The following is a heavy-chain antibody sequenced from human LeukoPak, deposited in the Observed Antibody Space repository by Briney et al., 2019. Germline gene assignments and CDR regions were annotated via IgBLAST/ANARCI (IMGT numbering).Heavy chain of an antibody. CDR2: ISGSGGST. D-gene: IGHD3-22*01. CDR3: AKAKGVDDSSGYYRSLFDY. Sequence: GGSLRLSCAASGFTFSSYAMSWVRQAPGKGLEWVSAISGSGGSTYYADSVKGRFTISRDNSKNTLYLQMNSLRAEDTGVYYCAKAKGVDDSSGYYRSLFDYWGQGTLVTVSS. V-gene: IGHV3-23*01. CDR1: GFTFSSYA. J-gene: IGHJ4*02.